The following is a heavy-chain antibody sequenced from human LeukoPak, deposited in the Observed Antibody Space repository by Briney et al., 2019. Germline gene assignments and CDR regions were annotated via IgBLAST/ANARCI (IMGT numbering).Heavy chain of an antibody. CDR1: GFTFSSYS. CDR2: ISSSSSHI. J-gene: IGHJ4*02. Sequence: GGSLRLSCAASGFTFSSYSMNWVRQAPGKGLEWVSSISSSSSHIYYADSVKGRFTISRDNAKNSLYLQMNSLRAEDTAVYYCARGPPTGSYYYFDYWGQGTLVTVPS. CDR3: ARGPPTGSYYYFDY. V-gene: IGHV3-21*01. D-gene: IGHD1-26*01.